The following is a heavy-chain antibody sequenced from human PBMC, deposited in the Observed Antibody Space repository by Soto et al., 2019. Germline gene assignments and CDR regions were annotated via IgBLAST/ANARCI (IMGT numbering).Heavy chain of an antibody. CDR1: GGTFSSYA. Sequence: SVKVSCKASGGTFSSYAISWVRQAPGQGLEWMGGIIPIFGTANYAQKFQGRVTITADESTSTAYMELSSLRSEDTAVYYCARLPIDPKMATIAHYFDYWGQGTLVTVSS. D-gene: IGHD5-12*01. CDR3: ARLPIDPKMATIAHYFDY. V-gene: IGHV1-69*13. CDR2: IIPIFGTA. J-gene: IGHJ4*02.